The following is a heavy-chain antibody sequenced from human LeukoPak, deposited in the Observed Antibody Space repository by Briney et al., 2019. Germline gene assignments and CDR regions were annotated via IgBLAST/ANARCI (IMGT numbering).Heavy chain of an antibody. D-gene: IGHD4-17*01. CDR1: GVTYNSYW. CDR3: ASPPKTTTGSGGLDA. V-gene: IGHV3-21*01. CDR2: ISGSSSYI. J-gene: IGHJ6*02. Sequence: GGSLRLSCAASGVTYNSYWMTWVRQAPGKGLEWVSSISGSSSYIYYADSVKGRFTISRDNAKNSLYLQMNSLRAEDTAVYYCASPPKTTTGSGGLDAWGQGTTVTVSS.